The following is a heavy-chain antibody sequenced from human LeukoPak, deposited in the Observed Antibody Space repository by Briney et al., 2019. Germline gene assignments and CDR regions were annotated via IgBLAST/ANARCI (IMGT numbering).Heavy chain of an antibody. Sequence: QAGGSLRLSCAASGFTFDDYAMHWVRQAPGKGLEWVSGISWNSGSIGYGDSVKGRFTISRDNAKNSLYLQMNSLRAEDTALYYCAKSGGGLITMVRGVETEYFQHWGQGTLVTVSS. J-gene: IGHJ1*01. V-gene: IGHV3-9*01. CDR3: AKSGGGLITMVRGVETEYFQH. CDR1: GFTFDDYA. CDR2: ISWNSGSI. D-gene: IGHD3-10*01.